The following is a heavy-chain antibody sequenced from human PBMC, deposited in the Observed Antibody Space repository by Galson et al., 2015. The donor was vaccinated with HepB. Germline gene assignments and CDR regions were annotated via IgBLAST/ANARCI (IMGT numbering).Heavy chain of an antibody. J-gene: IGHJ4*02. CDR3: ARHLRGYCSSPSCHSDY. CDR2: IYYSGST. Sequence: SLTCTVSGGSISSSSYSWGWIRQPPGKGLEWIGSIYYSGSTYYNPSLKSRVTMSVDTSKNQFSLKLSSVTAADMAVYYCARHLRGYCSSPSCHSDYWGQGTLVTVSS. D-gene: IGHD2-2*01. CDR1: GGSISSSSYS. V-gene: IGHV4-39*01.